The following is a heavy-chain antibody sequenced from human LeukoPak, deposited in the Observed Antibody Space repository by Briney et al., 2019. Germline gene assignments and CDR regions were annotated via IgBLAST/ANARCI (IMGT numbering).Heavy chain of an antibody. CDR2: IKQDGSEK. D-gene: IGHD3-3*01. J-gene: IGHJ4*02. CDR1: GFTFSRFW. Sequence: GGSLRLSCAASGFTFSRFWMTWVRQAPGKGLEWVASIKQDGSEKYYVDSVKGRFTISRDNAKNTLYLQMNSLRAEDTAVYYCAKVTGFWSGYYVYWGQGTLVTVSS. V-gene: IGHV3-7*03. CDR3: AKVTGFWSGYYVY.